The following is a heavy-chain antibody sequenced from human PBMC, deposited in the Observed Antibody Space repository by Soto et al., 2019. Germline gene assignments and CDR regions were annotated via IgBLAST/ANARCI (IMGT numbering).Heavy chain of an antibody. CDR2: IYPGDSDT. J-gene: IGHJ6*02. CDR3: ARSRRGAYSSGWYSLSGYYNYGIDV. CDR1: GYSFSSYW. D-gene: IGHD6-19*01. Sequence: EVQLVQSGVEMKKPGESLKISCKASGYSFSSYWIGWVRQMPGKGLAWMGIIYPGDSDTKYSPSLQGQVTISADTSISTAYLQWTSLKASDTSMYYCARSRRGAYSSGWYSLSGYYNYGIDVWGQGTKVTVSS. V-gene: IGHV5-51*01.